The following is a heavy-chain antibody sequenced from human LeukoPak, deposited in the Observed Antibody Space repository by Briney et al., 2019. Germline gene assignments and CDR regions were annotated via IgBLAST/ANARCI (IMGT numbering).Heavy chain of an antibody. CDR3: ARQRGPMVKQHYYFDY. V-gene: IGHV4-34*01. Sequence: SETLSLTCAVYGGSFSGYYWSWIRQPPGKGLEWIGEINHSGSTNYNPSLKSRVTISVDTSKNQFSLKLSSVTAADTAVYYCARQRGPMVKQHYYFDYWGQGTLVTVSS. D-gene: IGHD3-10*01. CDR1: GGSFSGYY. CDR2: INHSGST. J-gene: IGHJ4*02.